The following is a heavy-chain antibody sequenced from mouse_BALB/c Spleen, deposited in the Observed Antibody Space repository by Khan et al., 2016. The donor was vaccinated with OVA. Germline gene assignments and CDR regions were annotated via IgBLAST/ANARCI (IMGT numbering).Heavy chain of an antibody. V-gene: IGHV5-9*02. CDR2: ISNGGSYT. CDR1: GFAFSSYD. Sequence: EVELVESGGGLVKPGGSLKLSCAASGFAFSSYDMSWVRQTPERGLEWVALISNGGSYTNYPDSVKGRFTISRDNARNTLYLQVRSLRSEDTALYYCARHGGFNPYFAMDYWGQGTSVTVSS. J-gene: IGHJ4*01. CDR3: ARHGGFNPYFAMDY.